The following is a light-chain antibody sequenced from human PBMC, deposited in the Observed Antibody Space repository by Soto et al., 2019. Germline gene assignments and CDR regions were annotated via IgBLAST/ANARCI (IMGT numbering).Light chain of an antibody. Sequence: EIVVSLSPATLSVSQGERATLSCRAGHSVSSNLALYQQKPCQSPRHLIYRPSTRAAGIPARLSDSAFGTDFARTMKRLERKDVAVYYCPRDGSSPGLTFGGGTKVGIK. J-gene: IGKJ4*01. CDR1: HSVSSN. V-gene: IGKV3-20*01. CDR3: PRDGSSPGLT. CDR2: RPS.